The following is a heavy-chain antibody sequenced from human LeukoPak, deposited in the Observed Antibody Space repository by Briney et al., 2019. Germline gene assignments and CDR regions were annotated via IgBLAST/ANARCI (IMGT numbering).Heavy chain of an antibody. J-gene: IGHJ3*02. V-gene: IGHV1-69*05. Sequence: SVKVSCKASGGTFSSYAISWVRQAPGQGLEWMGGIIPIFGTANYAQKFQGRVTITTDESTSTAYMELSSLRSEDTAVYYCARQTGYMSAFAIWGQGTMVTVSS. CDR2: IIPIFGTA. CDR3: ARQTGYMSAFAI. CDR1: GGTFSSYA. D-gene: IGHD6-13*01.